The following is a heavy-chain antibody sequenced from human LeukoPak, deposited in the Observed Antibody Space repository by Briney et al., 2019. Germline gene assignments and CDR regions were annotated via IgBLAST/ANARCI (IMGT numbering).Heavy chain of an antibody. CDR3: ARVGSGTSHDY. Sequence: SETLSLTCAVYGGSFSGYYWSWIRQPPGKGLEWIGEINHSGSTNYNPSLKSRVTISVDTSKNQISLKLSSVTAADTAVYYCARVGSGTSHDYWGQGTLVTVSS. V-gene: IGHV4-34*01. D-gene: IGHD3-10*01. J-gene: IGHJ4*02. CDR2: INHSGST. CDR1: GGSFSGYY.